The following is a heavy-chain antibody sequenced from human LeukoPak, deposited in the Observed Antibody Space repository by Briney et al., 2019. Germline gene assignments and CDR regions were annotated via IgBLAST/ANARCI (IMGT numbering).Heavy chain of an antibody. Sequence: SVKVSCKASGGTFSSYAISWVRQAPGQGLEWMGGIIPIFGTANYAQKFQGRVTITADESTSTAYMELSSLRSEDTAVYYCATGESRSGSYGHFDYWGQGTLVTVSS. V-gene: IGHV1-69*13. J-gene: IGHJ4*02. D-gene: IGHD1-26*01. CDR2: IIPIFGTA. CDR1: GGTFSSYA. CDR3: ATGESRSGSYGHFDY.